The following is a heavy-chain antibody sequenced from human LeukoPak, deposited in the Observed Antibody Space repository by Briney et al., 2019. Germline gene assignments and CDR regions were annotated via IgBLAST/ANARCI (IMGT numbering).Heavy chain of an antibody. CDR3: ATEGYSGYDSVY. CDR1: GFTFSSYG. D-gene: IGHD5-12*01. Sequence: GRSLRLSCAASGFTFSSYGMHWVRQAPGKGLEWVSVIYSGGSTYYADSVKGRFTISRDNSKNTLYLQMNSLRAEDTAVYYCATEGYSGYDSVYWGQGTLVTVSS. V-gene: IGHV3-NL1*01. CDR2: IYSGGST. J-gene: IGHJ4*02.